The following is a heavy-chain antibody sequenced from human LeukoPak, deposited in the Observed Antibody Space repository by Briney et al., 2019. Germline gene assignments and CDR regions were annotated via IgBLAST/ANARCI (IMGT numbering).Heavy chain of an antibody. V-gene: IGHV4-4*07. CDR3: ARVTGYVMEDYFDY. CDR1: GGSISNSY. Sequence: SETLSLTCTVSGGSISNSYWSWIRQPAGKGLEWIGRIYPTDITTYNPSLKSRVTLSVDTSKNQFSLRLSSVTAADTAVYYCARVTGYVMEDYFDYWGQGTLVTVSS. D-gene: IGHD6-13*01. J-gene: IGHJ4*02. CDR2: IYPTDIT.